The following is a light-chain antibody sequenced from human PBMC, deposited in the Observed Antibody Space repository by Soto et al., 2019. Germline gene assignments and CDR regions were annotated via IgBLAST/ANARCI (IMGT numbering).Light chain of an antibody. CDR1: PSDVGGYIS. CDR3: CSYAGSYTVV. Sequence: QSALTQPPSASGSPGQSVTISCTGTPSDVGGYISVSWYQQHPGKAPKLIIYEVNKRPSGVPDRFSGSKSGNTASLTISGLQAEDEADYYCCSYAGSYTVVFGGGTKLTVL. J-gene: IGLJ2*01. CDR2: EVN. V-gene: IGLV2-11*01.